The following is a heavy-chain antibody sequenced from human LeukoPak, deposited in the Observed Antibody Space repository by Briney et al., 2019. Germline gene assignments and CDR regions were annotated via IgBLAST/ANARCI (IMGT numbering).Heavy chain of an antibody. D-gene: IGHD3-22*01. V-gene: IGHV1-69*05. Sequence: SVKVSCKASGYTFSSYAISWVRQAPGQGLEWMGGIIPIFGTTNYAQKFQGRVTITTDESTSTAYMELSSLRSEDTAVYYCARAAPHYYDSSGYYPVDYWGQGTLVTVSS. J-gene: IGHJ4*02. CDR1: GYTFSSYA. CDR3: ARAAPHYYDSSGYYPVDY. CDR2: IIPIFGTT.